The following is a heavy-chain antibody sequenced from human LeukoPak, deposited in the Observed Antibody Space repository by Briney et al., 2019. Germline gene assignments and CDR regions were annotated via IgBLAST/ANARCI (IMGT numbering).Heavy chain of an antibody. D-gene: IGHD6-19*01. CDR1: GYTFTGYY. V-gene: IGHV1-2*04. CDR2: INPNSGGT. J-gene: IGHJ4*02. CDR3: ARDPFAVAGTYYDY. Sequence: ASVKVSCEASGYTFTGYYMHWVRQAPGQGLEWMGWINPNSGGTNYAQKFQGWVTMTRDTSISTAYMELSRLRSDDTAVYYCARDPFAVAGTYYDYWGQGTLVTVSS.